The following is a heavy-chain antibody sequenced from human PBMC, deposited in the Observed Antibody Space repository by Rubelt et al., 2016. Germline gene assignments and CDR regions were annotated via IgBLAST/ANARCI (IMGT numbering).Heavy chain of an antibody. V-gene: IGHV4-59*01. CDR2: IYYSGST. Sequence: QVQLQESGPGLVKPSETLSLTCTVSGGSISSYYWSWIRQPPGKGLEWIGYIYYSGSTNYNPSLKSRVTISVDTSKNQFSLKLGSVTAAETAVYYCAGGITIFGVASGYFDYWGQGTLVTVSS. J-gene: IGHJ4*02. CDR3: AGGITIFGVASGYFDY. CDR1: GGSISSYY. D-gene: IGHD3-3*01.